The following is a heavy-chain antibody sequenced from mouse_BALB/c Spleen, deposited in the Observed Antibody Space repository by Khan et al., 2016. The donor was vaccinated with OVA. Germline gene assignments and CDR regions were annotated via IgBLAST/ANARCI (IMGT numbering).Heavy chain of an antibody. CDR1: GYPFTNYG. CDR2: INTYTGEP. CDR3: ARPPYFSYTLDY. D-gene: IGHD2-10*01. J-gene: IGHJ4*01. V-gene: IGHV9-3-1*01. Sequence: QIQLVQSGPEVKKPGETVKISCKASGYPFTNYGVNWVKQSPGKALKWMGWINTYTGEPTYADDFKGRFAFSLETSASTAYLQINNLKNEDTATYFCARPPYFSYTLDYWVKEPQSPSPQ.